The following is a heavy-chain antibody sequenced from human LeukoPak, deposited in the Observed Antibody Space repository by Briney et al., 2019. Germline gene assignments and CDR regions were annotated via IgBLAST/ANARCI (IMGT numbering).Heavy chain of an antibody. CDR1: GDSFSSNTAA. J-gene: IGHJ4*02. D-gene: IGHD2-15*01. CDR2: TFYRSKWYT. CDR3: ARDGWPAFDY. V-gene: IGHV6-1*01. Sequence: QTLSLTCVISGDSFSSNTAAWNWIRQSPLRGLEWLVRTFYRSKWYTDYAGSVKSRITISPDTSKNPFSLQRDSVPPEDTAMYYCARDGWPAFDYWGQGSLVTVSS.